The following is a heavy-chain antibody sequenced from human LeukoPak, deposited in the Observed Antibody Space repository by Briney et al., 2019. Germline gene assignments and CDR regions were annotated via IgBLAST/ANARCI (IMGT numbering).Heavy chain of an antibody. V-gene: IGHV4-31*03. D-gene: IGHD6-6*01. J-gene: IGHJ3*02. CDR2: IYYSGST. CDR1: GGSISSGGYY. Sequence: NPSETLSLTCTVSGGSISSGGYYWSWIRQHPGKGLEWIGYIYYSGSTYYNPSLKSRVTISVDTSKNQFSLKLSSVTAADTAVYYCASRGLDPAFDIWGQGTMVTVSS. CDR3: ASRGLDPAFDI.